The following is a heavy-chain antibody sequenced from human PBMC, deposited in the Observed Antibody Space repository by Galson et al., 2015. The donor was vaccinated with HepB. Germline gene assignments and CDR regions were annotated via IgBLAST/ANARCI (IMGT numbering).Heavy chain of an antibody. CDR1: GGSIRSGGYY. J-gene: IGHJ4*02. V-gene: IGHV4-31*03. CDR2: IYYSGST. CDR3: ARKSGSGSYYEASFDY. Sequence: TLSLTCTVSGGSIRSGGYYWSWIRPHPGKGLEWIGFIYYSGSTYHNPSLKSRLTMSVDTSRNQFSMDLRSVTAADTAVYYFARKSGSGSYYEASFDYWGQGTLVTVSS. D-gene: IGHD3-10*01.